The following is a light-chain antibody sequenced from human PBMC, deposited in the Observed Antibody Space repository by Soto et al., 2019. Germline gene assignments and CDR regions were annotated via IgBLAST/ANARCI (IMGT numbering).Light chain of an antibody. Sequence: EIVMTQSPATLSVSPGERATLSCRASQGVSSNLAWYQQKPGQAPRLLIYGASTRATGIPARFSGSGSGTEFTLTISSLQSEDFAVYYCQQYNNWPRTFGQGTRLGI. V-gene: IGKV3-15*01. CDR2: GAS. CDR3: QQYNNWPRT. CDR1: QGVSSN. J-gene: IGKJ5*01.